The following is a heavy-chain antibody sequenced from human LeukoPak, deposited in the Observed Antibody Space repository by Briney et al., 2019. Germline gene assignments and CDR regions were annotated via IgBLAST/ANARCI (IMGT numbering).Heavy chain of an antibody. CDR2: ISYSGSI. CDR3: ARGGRWLQFNY. CDR1: GGTISSYY. J-gene: IGHJ4*02. Sequence: PSETLSLTCTASGGTISSYYWSWIRQPPGKGLEWIGYISYSGSINYHPSLKSRVTISVDTSKNQFSLKLSSVTASDTAVYYCARGGRWLQFNYWGQGTLVTVSS. V-gene: IGHV4-59*01. D-gene: IGHD5-24*01.